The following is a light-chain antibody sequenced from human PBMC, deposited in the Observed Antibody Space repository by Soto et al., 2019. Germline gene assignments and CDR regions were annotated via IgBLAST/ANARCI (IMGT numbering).Light chain of an antibody. J-gene: IGLJ2*01. CDR1: SGHKTYV. V-gene: IGLV4-60*03. Sequence: QPVLTQSSSASGSLGSSVKLACTLSSGHKTYVIAWHQQQAGKAPRFLMKVESSGNYDRGSGVPDRFSASSSGSDRYLTISNLQSEDEADYYCETWDRRTWVFGGGTKLTVL. CDR3: ETWDRRTWV. CDR2: VESSGNY.